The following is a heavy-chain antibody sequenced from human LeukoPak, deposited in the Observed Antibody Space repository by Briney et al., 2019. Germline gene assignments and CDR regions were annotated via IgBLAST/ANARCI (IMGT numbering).Heavy chain of an antibody. CDR1: GFTFSSYA. D-gene: IGHD1-1*01. CDR3: NDPFDY. V-gene: IGHV3-23*01. J-gene: IGHJ4*02. CDR2: ISASGDST. Sequence: GGSLRLSWAASGFTFSSYAMSWVRQAPGKGLEWVSVISASGDSTYYADSEKGRFTISRDNSKNTLYLQMNSLRVEDTAVYYCNDPFDYWGQGTLVTVSS.